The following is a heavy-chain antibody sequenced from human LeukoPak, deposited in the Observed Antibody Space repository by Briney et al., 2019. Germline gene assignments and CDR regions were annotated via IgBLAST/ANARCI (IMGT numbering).Heavy chain of an antibody. CDR1: GYSISSDYY. V-gene: IGHV4-38-2*02. CDR2: IFHSGST. Sequence: SETLSFTCTVSGYSISSDYYWGWIRQPPGKGLEWIANIFHSGSTYYNPSLESRVTMSVDTSKNQFSLKLSSVTAADTAVYYCARLPSVGRIDYWGQGTLVTVSS. CDR3: ARLPSVGRIDY. J-gene: IGHJ4*02.